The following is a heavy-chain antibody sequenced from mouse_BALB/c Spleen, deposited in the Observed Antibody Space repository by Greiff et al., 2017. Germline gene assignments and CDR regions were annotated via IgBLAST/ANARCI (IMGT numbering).Heavy chain of an antibody. CDR3: ARSGYRYDGSYWYFDV. D-gene: IGHD2-14*01. V-gene: IGHV3-2*02. CDR1: GYSITSDYA. Sequence: EVKLQESGPGLVKPSQSLSLTCTVTGYSITSDYAWNWIRQFPGNKLEWMGYISYIGSTSYNPSLKSRISITRDTSKNQFFLQLNSVTTEDTATYYCARSGYRYDGSYWYFDVWGAGTTVTVSS. CDR2: ISYIGST. J-gene: IGHJ1*01.